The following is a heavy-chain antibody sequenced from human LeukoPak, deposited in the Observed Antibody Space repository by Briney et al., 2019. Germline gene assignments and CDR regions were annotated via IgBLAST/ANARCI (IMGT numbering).Heavy chain of an antibody. CDR3: ARDLGYCSTASCYGWFDP. D-gene: IGHD2-2*01. Sequence: SETLSLTCTVSGGSISSYYWSWIRQPPGKGLEWIGDIYYSGNTNYNPSLNSRVTISVDTSKNQFSLRLSSVTAADTAIYYCARDLGYCSTASCYGWFDPWGQGTLVTVSS. J-gene: IGHJ5*02. CDR1: GGSISSYY. CDR2: IYYSGNT. V-gene: IGHV4-59*01.